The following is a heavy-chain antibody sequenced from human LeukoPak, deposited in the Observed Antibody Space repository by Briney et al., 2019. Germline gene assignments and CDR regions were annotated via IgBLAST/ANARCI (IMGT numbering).Heavy chain of an antibody. CDR1: GYTFTGYY. V-gene: IGHV1-2*02. CDR2: INPNSGGT. CDR3: AREGHNDVVVVPAAAKYNWLDP. Sequence: ASVKVSCKASGYTFTGYYMHWVRQAPGQGLEWMGWINPNSGGTNYAQTFQGRVTMSRDTSTSTAYMELSRLRSDDTALYYCAREGHNDVVVVPAAAKYNWLDPWGQGTLVTVSS. D-gene: IGHD2-2*01. J-gene: IGHJ5*02.